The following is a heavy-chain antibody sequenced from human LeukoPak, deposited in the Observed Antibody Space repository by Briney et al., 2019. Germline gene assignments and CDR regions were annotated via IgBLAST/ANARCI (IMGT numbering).Heavy chain of an antibody. CDR3: ATIRTRMTTEYEFEY. CDR1: GYTLTELS. CDR2: FDPEDGET. Sequence: ASVKVSCKVSGYTLTELSMQWVRQAPGKGLEWMGGFDPEDGETIYAQKFQGRVTMTEETSTDTAYMELSILRSEDTAVYYCATIRTRMTTEYEFEYWGQGTLV. D-gene: IGHD4-17*01. J-gene: IGHJ4*02. V-gene: IGHV1-24*01.